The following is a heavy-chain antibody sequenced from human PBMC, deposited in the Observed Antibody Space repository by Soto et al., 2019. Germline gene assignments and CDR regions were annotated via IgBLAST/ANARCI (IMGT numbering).Heavy chain of an antibody. Sequence: ETLSLTCTVSGGSIANSNWWSWVRLPPAKGLEWIGDIYHAGSTKYNPSLERRVTMSVDTSNNQFALTLTSVTAADTAVYFCARGPPIVGNTTPLDSWGQGTLVTVSS. D-gene: IGHD2-21*01. CDR2: IYHAGST. J-gene: IGHJ4*02. CDR1: GGSIANSNW. V-gene: IGHV4-4*01. CDR3: ARGPPIVGNTTPLDS.